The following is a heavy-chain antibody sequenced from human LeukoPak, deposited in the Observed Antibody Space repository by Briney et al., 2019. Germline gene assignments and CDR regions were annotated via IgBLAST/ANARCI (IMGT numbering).Heavy chain of an antibody. V-gene: IGHV1-2*02. J-gene: IGHJ4*02. Sequence: GASVKVSCKASGYTFTGCFIHYVRQAPGQGLEWMGWIDPNSDNIRYSETFKDRVTMTRDTSTNTAYMELSWLRSDDTAVYYCARSEYNYGYVYFDHWGQGTLVIVPS. CDR2: IDPNSDNI. D-gene: IGHD5-18*01. CDR1: GYTFTGCF. CDR3: ARSEYNYGYVYFDH.